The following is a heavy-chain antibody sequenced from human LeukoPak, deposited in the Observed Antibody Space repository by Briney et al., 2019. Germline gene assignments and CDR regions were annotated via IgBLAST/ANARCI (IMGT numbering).Heavy chain of an antibody. D-gene: IGHD3-16*01. CDR1: GYTFTVYY. CDR2: IKPTSGGI. Sequence: ASVKVSCKASGYTFTVYYIHRVRQAPGQGLEWMGWIKPTSGGIHYGQKFQGRGTMTRDTSTNTAYMELSGLRSDDTAVYFCARDDYVWGSSEHPFEYWGQGTLVTVSS. CDR3: ARDDYVWGSSEHPFEY. J-gene: IGHJ4*02. V-gene: IGHV1-2*02.